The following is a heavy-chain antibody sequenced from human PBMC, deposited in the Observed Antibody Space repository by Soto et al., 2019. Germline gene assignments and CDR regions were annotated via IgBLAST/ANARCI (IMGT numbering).Heavy chain of an antibody. Sequence: QVQLVESGGGVVQPGRSLRLSCAASGFTFSSYGMHWVRQAPGKGLEWVAVIWYDGSNKYYADSVKGRFTISRDNSKKTLYLQMNSLRAEDTAVYYCARDKRIWGSYRSCFDYWGQGTLVTVSS. CDR1: GFTFSSYG. V-gene: IGHV3-33*01. J-gene: IGHJ4*02. CDR3: ARDKRIWGSYRSCFDY. CDR2: IWYDGSNK. D-gene: IGHD3-16*02.